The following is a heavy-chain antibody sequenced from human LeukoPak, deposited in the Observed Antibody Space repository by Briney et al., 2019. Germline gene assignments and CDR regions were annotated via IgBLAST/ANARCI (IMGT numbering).Heavy chain of an antibody. CDR2: IYHSGST. Sequence: SETLSLTCTVSGYSISSGYYWGWIRQPPGKGLEWIGSIYHSGSTYYNPSLKSRVTISVDTSKNQFSLKLSSVTAADTAVYYCARVVYSSSSLGVDYWGQGTLVTVSS. CDR1: GYSISSGYY. CDR3: ARVVYSSSSLGVDY. J-gene: IGHJ4*02. D-gene: IGHD6-6*01. V-gene: IGHV4-38-2*02.